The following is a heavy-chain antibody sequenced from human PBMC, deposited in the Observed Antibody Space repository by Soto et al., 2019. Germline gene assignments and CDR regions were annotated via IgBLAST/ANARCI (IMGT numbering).Heavy chain of an antibody. CDR1: GFSFSTYA. CDR2: ISGSGNKT. V-gene: IGHV3-23*01. D-gene: IGHD5-18*01. Sequence: PGGSLRLSXAASGFSFSTYAMSWVRQAPGKGLEWVSGISGSGNKTYYGDSVKGRFTISRDNSKDTLYLQMNSLRADDTAVYYCARGFRLHFDYWGQGTQVTVSS. CDR3: ARGFRLHFDY. J-gene: IGHJ4*02.